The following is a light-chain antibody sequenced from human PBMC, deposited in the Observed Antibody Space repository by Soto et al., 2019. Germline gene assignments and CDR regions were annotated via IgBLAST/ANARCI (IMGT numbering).Light chain of an antibody. CDR3: CSYAGTSTPLV. CDR2: DVS. CDR1: SSDVGSYNL. J-gene: IGLJ3*02. Sequence: QSALTQPASVSGSPGQSITISCTGTSSDVGSYNLVSWYQQHPGKAPKLIIYDVSKRPSGVSNRFSGSKSGNTASLTISGLQAEDEADYFCCSYAGTSTPLVFGGGTKLTVL. V-gene: IGLV2-23*02.